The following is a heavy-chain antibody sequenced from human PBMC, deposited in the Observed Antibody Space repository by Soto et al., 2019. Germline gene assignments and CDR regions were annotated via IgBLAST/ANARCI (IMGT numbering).Heavy chain of an antibody. CDR1: GYTFTSYG. CDR3: ARWGASGWPYYYYYGMDV. CDR2: ISAYNGNT. D-gene: IGHD3-16*01. J-gene: IGHJ6*02. V-gene: IGHV1-18*04. Sequence: QVPLVQSGAEVKKPGASVKVSCKASGYTFTSYGISWVRQAPGQGLEWMGWISAYNGNTNYAQKLQGRVTMTTDTSTSTAYMELRSLRSDDTAVYYCARWGASGWPYYYYYGMDVWGQGTTVTVSS.